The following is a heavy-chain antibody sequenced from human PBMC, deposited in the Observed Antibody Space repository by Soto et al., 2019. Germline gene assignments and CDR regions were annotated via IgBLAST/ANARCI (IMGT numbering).Heavy chain of an antibody. Sequence: GGSLRLSCAASGFTFSSYAMHWVRQAPGKGLEWVAVISYDGSNKYYADSVKGRFTITRDNSKNTLYLQMNSLRAEDTAVYYCARDSLSSSSLNWFDPWGQGTLVTVSS. D-gene: IGHD6-6*01. CDR1: GFTFSSYA. V-gene: IGHV3-30-3*01. J-gene: IGHJ5*02. CDR3: ARDSLSSSSLNWFDP. CDR2: ISYDGSNK.